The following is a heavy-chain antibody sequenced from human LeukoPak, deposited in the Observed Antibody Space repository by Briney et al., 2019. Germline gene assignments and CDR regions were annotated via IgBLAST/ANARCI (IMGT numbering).Heavy chain of an antibody. D-gene: IGHD3-3*01. CDR1: GDSVSSNGAS. J-gene: IGHJ4*02. CDR2: TYYRSQQWHS. CDR3: GRETDFGVVTS. Sequence: SQTLSRACAISGDSVSSNGASWNWIRQSPSRGLEWLGRTYYRSQQWHSDYAPSVKGRITLNPDTSKNQFSLQLNSMTPEDTAVYYCGRETDFGVVTSWGQGTLVTVSS. V-gene: IGHV6-1*01.